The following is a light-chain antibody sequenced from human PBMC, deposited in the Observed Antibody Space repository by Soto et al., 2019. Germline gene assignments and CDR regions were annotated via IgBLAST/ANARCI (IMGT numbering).Light chain of an antibody. J-gene: IGKJ1*01. CDR2: DAS. CDR1: QSVSGW. Sequence: DIPMTQSPSTLSASFVATVTVNCRASQSVSGWLAWYQQKPGVAPKLLIYDASALPRGVPSRFSGSGSGTEFTLTISSLQPDDFATYYCQQYNSYPWTFGQGTKVDIK. V-gene: IGKV1-5*01. CDR3: QQYNSYPWT.